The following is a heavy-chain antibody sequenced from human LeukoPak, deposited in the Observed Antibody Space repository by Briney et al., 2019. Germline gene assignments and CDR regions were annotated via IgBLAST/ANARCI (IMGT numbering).Heavy chain of an antibody. CDR2: IYYSGST. CDR1: GGSVSSGSYY. J-gene: IGHJ4*02. Sequence: SETLSLTCTVSGGSVSSGSYYWSWIRQPPGKGLEWIGYIYYSGSTNYNPSLKSRVTISVDTSKNQFSLKLSSVTAADTAVYYCARGDCSSTSCYGFDYWGQGTLVTVSS. D-gene: IGHD2-2*01. V-gene: IGHV4-61*01. CDR3: ARGDCSSTSCYGFDY.